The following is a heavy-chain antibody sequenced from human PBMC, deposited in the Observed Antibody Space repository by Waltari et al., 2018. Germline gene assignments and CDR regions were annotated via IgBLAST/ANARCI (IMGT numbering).Heavy chain of an antibody. V-gene: IGHV3-7*01. CDR3: ARNLLAPSNNFDY. CDR2: IKQDASET. Sequence: EVQLVESGGALVQPGGSLRLSCAASGFSFGGSWMSWVRQAPGKGREGGANIKQDASETYDGESVKGRFSISRDNAKNSLFLQMESLRAEDTAVYYCARNLLAPSNNFDYWGQGTLVTVSS. CDR1: GFSFGGSW. J-gene: IGHJ4*02. D-gene: IGHD1-26*01.